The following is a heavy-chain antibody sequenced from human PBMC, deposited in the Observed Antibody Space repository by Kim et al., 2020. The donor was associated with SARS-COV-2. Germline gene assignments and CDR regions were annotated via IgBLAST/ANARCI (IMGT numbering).Heavy chain of an antibody. Sequence: GGSLRLSCAASGFTFSSYSMNWVRQAPGKGLEWVSSISSSRSTIYYADSVKGRFTISRENARNSLYLQMNSLRAEDTAVYYCARWGRSTGYNPFDYWGQG. CDR2: ISSSRSTI. CDR1: GFTFSSYS. J-gene: IGHJ4*02. V-gene: IGHV3-21*01. CDR3: ARWGRSTGYNPFDY. D-gene: IGHD3-9*01.